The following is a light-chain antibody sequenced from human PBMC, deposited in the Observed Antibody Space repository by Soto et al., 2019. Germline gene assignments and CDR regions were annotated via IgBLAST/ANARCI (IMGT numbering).Light chain of an antibody. V-gene: IGKV1-5*01. Sequence: GERVTITCRASQSVSNWLAWYQHKPGKAPKLLIHDVSSLESGVPSRFSGSGSGTEFILTISSLQPDDFATYYCQQYDSYSWTFGQGTKVDI. J-gene: IGKJ1*01. CDR3: QQYDSYSWT. CDR2: DVS. CDR1: QSVSNW.